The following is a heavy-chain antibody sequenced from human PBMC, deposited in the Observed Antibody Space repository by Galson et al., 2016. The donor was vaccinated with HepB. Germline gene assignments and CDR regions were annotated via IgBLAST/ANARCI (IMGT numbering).Heavy chain of an antibody. D-gene: IGHD3-9*01. J-gene: IGHJ4*02. Sequence: SLRLSCAASGFSFGVYAMSWFRQAPGKGLEWVGFVRSKAYGGTTEYAASVKGRFTISRDDSKSIAYLQMNSLKTEDTAIYYCNPTWLGLETSSWGQGTLVTVSS. V-gene: IGHV3-49*03. CDR1: GFSFGVYA. CDR3: NPTWLGLETSS. CDR2: VRSKAYGGTT.